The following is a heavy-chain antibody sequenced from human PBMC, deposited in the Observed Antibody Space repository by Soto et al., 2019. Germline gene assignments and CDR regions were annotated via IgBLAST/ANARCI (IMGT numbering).Heavy chain of an antibody. CDR2: LYSSGNT. V-gene: IGHV4-61*01. D-gene: IGHD3-10*01. Sequence: SETLSLTCIVSGASVSSDFSYWSWIRQPPGKGLEWIGCLYSSGNTNYNPSLNSRVTISIDTSKNQFSLKLSSVTAADTAVYYCAREAVLLWFGELLPGWFDPWGQGTLVTVSS. J-gene: IGHJ5*02. CDR3: AREAVLLWFGELLPGWFDP. CDR1: GASVSSDFSY.